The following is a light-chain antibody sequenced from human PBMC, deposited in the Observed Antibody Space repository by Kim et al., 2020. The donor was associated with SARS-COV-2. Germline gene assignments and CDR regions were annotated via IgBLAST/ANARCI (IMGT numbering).Light chain of an antibody. CDR2: DAS. CDR1: QSVINNY. Sequence: DIVLTQSPGTLSLSSGDRATLSCRASQSVINNYLAWCQQKPGQAPRLLMYDASTRATDIPDSFSGSGSGTDFTLTISRLEPEDFAVYYCHQYGKAPWTFGQGTKVDIK. J-gene: IGKJ1*01. CDR3: HQYGKAPWT. V-gene: IGKV3-20*01.